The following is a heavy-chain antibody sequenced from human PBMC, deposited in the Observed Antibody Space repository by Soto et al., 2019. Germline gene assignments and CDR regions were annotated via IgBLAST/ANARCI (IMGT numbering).Heavy chain of an antibody. CDR1: GYTFTSYY. D-gene: IGHD6-19*01. CDR3: ARDGRTSDSSRWSSFDS. Sequence: ASVKVSCKASGYTFTSYYMHWVRQAPGQGLEWMGIINPSGGSTSYAQKFQGRVTMTRDTSTSTVYMELSNLRSEDTAVYYCARDGRTSDSSRWSSFDSWAQETLVTV. V-gene: IGHV1-46*01. CDR2: INPSGGST. J-gene: IGHJ4*02.